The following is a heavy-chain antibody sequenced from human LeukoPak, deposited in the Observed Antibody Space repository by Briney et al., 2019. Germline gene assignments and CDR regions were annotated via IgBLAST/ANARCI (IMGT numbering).Heavy chain of an antibody. CDR2: IYTSGST. CDR1: GGPISSYY. Sequence: PAQTLTLTCTVSGGPISSYYWSWIRQPPGKGLEWIGYIYTSGSTTYYPSLKSRVTISVDTSKTQFSLKLSSVTAADTAVYYCARHVDYDILTGYYWEVWFDPWGQGTLVTVSS. CDR3: ARHVDYDILTGYYWEVWFDP. D-gene: IGHD3-9*01. V-gene: IGHV4-4*09. J-gene: IGHJ5*02.